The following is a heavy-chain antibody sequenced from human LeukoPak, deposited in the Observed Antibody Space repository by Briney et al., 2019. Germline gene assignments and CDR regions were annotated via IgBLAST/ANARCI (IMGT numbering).Heavy chain of an antibody. D-gene: IGHD2-2*02. CDR3: ARAQLYCSSTSCYTPLDAYYYYGMDV. Sequence: SVKVSCKASRGTFSSYAISWVRQAPGQGLEWMGRIIPILGIANYAQKFQGRVTITADKSTSTAYMELSSLRSEDTAVYYCARAQLYCSSTSCYTPLDAYYYYGMDVWGQGTTVTVSS. J-gene: IGHJ6*02. CDR2: IIPILGIA. CDR1: RGTFSSYA. V-gene: IGHV1-69*04.